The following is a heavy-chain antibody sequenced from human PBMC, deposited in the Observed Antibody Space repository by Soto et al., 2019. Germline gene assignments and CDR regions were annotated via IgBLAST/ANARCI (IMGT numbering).Heavy chain of an antibody. V-gene: IGHV4-61*01. CDR1: GGFVSSGSYY. D-gene: IGHD1-1*01. Sequence: PSETLSLTCAVDGGFVSSGSYYWSWIRQPPGKGLEWIGEMSHSGGTHFNPSPKSRVTISVDTSKNQFSLNIYSVTAADTGLYYFSRVAPGTVTTVVDAFDIWGPGTIVPVSS. CDR3: SRVAPGTVTTVVDAFDI. CDR2: MSHSGGT. J-gene: IGHJ3*02.